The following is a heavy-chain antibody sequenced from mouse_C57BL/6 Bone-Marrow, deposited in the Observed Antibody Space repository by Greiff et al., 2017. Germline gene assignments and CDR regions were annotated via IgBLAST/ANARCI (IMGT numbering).Heavy chain of an antibody. CDR2: ISDGGSYT. Sequence: EVMLVESGGGLVKPGGSLKLSCAASGFTFSSYAMSWVRQTPEKRLEWVATISDGGSYTYYPDNVKGRFTISRDNAKNNLYLQMSHLKSEDTAMYYCARDKGPLLYYFDYWGQGTTLTVSS. V-gene: IGHV5-4*01. J-gene: IGHJ2*01. CDR1: GFTFSSYA. CDR3: ARDKGPLLYYFDY. D-gene: IGHD2-1*01.